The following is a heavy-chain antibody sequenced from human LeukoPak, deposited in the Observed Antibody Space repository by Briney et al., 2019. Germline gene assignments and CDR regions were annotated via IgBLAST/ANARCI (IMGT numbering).Heavy chain of an antibody. D-gene: IGHD6-13*01. CDR3: ARGSGYSGSWGIDY. J-gene: IGHJ4*02. CDR2: INPNSGGT. CDR1: GYTFTGYY. Sequence: ASVKVSCKASGYTFTGYYMHWVRQAPGQGLEWMGWINPNSGGTNYAQKFQGRVTMTRDTSISTAYMELSRLRSDDTAVYYCARGSGYSGSWGIDYWGQGTLVTVSS. V-gene: IGHV1-2*02.